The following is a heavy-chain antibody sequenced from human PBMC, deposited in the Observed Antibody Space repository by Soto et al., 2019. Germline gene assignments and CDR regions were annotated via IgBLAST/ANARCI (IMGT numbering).Heavy chain of an antibody. Sequence: EVQLVESGGGLVKPGGSLRLSCAASGFTFSSYSMNWVRQAPGKGLEWVSSISSSSSYMYYADSVKGRFTISRDNAKNSLYLQMNSLRAEDTAVYYCARGDYGDYEDAFDIWGQGTMVTVSS. J-gene: IGHJ3*02. CDR3: ARGDYGDYEDAFDI. D-gene: IGHD4-17*01. V-gene: IGHV3-21*01. CDR1: GFTFSSYS. CDR2: ISSSSSYM.